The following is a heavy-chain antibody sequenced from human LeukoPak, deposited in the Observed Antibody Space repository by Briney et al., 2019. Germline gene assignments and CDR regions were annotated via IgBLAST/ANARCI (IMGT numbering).Heavy chain of an antibody. CDR2: INHSGST. Sequence: SETLSLTCAVYGGSFSGYYWSWIRQPPGKGLEWIGEINHSGSTNYNPSLKSRVTISVDTSKNQFSLKLSSVTAADTAVYYCARDKPPSGYYDYYFDYWGQGTLVTVSS. CDR3: ARDKPPSGYYDYYFDY. D-gene: IGHD3-22*01. J-gene: IGHJ4*02. CDR1: GGSFSGYY. V-gene: IGHV4-34*01.